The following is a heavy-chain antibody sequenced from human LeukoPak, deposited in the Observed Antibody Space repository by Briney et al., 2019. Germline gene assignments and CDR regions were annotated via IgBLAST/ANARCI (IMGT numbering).Heavy chain of an antibody. V-gene: IGHV3-11*06. J-gene: IGHJ4*02. D-gene: IGHD1-1*01. CDR1: GFTFSDYY. CDR3: ARDSLKFLDELTTGTYFDY. CDR2: ISSSSSYT. Sequence: GGSLRLSCAASGFTFSDYYMSWIRQAPGKGLEWVSYISSSSSYTNYADSVKGRFTISRDNAKNSLYLQVNSLRAEDTAVYYCARDSLKFLDELTTGTYFDYWGQGTLVTVSS.